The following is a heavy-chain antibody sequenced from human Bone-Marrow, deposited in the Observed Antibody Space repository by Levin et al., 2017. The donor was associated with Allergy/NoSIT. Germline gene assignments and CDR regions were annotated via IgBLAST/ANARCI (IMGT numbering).Heavy chain of an antibody. D-gene: IGHD3-3*01. J-gene: IGHJ6*03. CDR2: IWYDGSQE. Sequence: GGSLRLSCTASGFTFNNFGMHWVRQTPGKGLEWVAVIWYDGSQEYYADSVKGRFTISRDIARSTLFLEMKRLRSEDTGVYYCAKVAYYDFWSGNTPRQYYYYSMDVWGRGTTVTVSS. CDR1: GFTFNNFG. CDR3: AKVAYYDFWSGNTPRQYYYYSMDV. V-gene: IGHV3-33*04.